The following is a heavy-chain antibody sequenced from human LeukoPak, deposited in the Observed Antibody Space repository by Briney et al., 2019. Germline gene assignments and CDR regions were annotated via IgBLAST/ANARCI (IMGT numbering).Heavy chain of an antibody. D-gene: IGHD4-17*01. J-gene: IGHJ4*02. Sequence: SETLSLTCTVSGGSISSYYWSWIRQPPGKGLEWIGYIYYSGSTNYNPSLKSRVTISVDTSKNQFSLKLSSVTAADTAVYYCAGDRTTSHFDYWGQGTLVTVSS. CDR1: GGSISSYY. CDR3: AGDRTTSHFDY. CDR2: IYYSGST. V-gene: IGHV4-59*01.